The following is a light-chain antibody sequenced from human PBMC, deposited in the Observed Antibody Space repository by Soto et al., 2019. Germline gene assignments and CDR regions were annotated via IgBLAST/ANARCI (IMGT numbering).Light chain of an antibody. CDR3: QQRSNWRT. V-gene: IGKV3-11*01. CDR1: QSVSSY. J-gene: IGKJ1*01. Sequence: EIVLTQSPATLSLSPGERATLSCRASQSVSSYLAWYQQKPGQAPRLLISDASNRATGIPARFSGSGSGTDFTLTISSLEPEDFAVYYCQQRSNWRTFGQGTKVDIK. CDR2: DAS.